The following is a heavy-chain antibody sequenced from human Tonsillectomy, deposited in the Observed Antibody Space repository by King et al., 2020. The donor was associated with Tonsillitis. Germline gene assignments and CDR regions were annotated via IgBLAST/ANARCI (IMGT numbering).Heavy chain of an antibody. CDR3: VKDKRGGSSWYWDF. D-gene: IGHD6-13*01. CDR2: ISWNSGTI. CDR1: GFTFDDYA. V-gene: IGHV3-9*01. J-gene: IGHJ4*02. Sequence: DVQLVESGGGFVQPGRSLRLSCAASGFTFDDYAMHWVRQVPGRGLEWVSGISWNSGTIGYADSVKGRFTISRDNAKNSLYLQMHSLRPEDTAFYYCVKDKRGGSSWYWDFWGQGTLVTVSS.